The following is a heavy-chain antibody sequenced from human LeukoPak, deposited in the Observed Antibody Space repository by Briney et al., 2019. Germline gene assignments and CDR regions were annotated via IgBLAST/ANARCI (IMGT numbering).Heavy chain of an antibody. CDR1: GGTFISYA. CDR3: ARGHYGGNSEVDY. V-gene: IGHV1-69*05. J-gene: IGHJ4*02. CDR2: IIPIFGTA. D-gene: IGHD4-23*01. Sequence: SVKVSCKASGGTFISYAISWVRQAPGQGLDWMGGIIPIFGTANYAQKFQGGVTITTDESTSTAYMGLSSLRSEDTAVYYCARGHYGGNSEVDYWGQGTLVTVSS.